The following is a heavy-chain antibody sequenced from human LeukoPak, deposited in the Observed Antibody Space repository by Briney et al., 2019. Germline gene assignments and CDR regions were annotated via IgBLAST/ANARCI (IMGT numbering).Heavy chain of an antibody. CDR3: ARGGNMVRY. J-gene: IGHJ4*02. V-gene: IGHV4-34*01. Sequence: KPSETLSLTCAVYGGSFSGYYWSWIRQPPGKGLEWIGEINHSGSTNYNPSLKSRVTISVDTSKNQFSLKLSSVTAADTAVYYCARGGNMVRYWGQGTLVTVSS. CDR2: INHSGST. D-gene: IGHD3-10*01. CDR1: GGSFSGYY.